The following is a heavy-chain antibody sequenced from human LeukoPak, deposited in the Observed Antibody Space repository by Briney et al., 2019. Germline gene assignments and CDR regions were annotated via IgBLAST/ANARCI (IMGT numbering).Heavy chain of an antibody. CDR3: ARDNWDYGSSMDV. D-gene: IGHD1-7*01. CDR2: IYYSGST. J-gene: IGHJ6*02. Sequence: SETLSLTCTVSGGSISSYYWSWIRQPPGKGLEWIGYIYYSGSTNYNPSLKSRVTISVDTSKNQFSLKLSSVTAADTAVYYCARDNWDYGSSMDVWGQGTTVTVSS. V-gene: IGHV4-59*01. CDR1: GGSISSYY.